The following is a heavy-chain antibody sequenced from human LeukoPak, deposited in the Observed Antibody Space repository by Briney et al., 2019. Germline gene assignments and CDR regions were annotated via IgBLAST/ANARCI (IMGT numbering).Heavy chain of an antibody. CDR1: GGTFSSYA. CDR2: IIPIFGTA. Sequence: GASVKVSCKASGGTFSSYAISWVRQAPGQGLEWMGGIIPIFGTANYAQKFQGRVTITADESTSTAYMELSSLRSEDTAVYYCARGDSVAVAGSFDYWGQGTLVTVSS. V-gene: IGHV1-69*13. CDR3: ARGDSVAVAGSFDY. J-gene: IGHJ4*02. D-gene: IGHD6-19*01.